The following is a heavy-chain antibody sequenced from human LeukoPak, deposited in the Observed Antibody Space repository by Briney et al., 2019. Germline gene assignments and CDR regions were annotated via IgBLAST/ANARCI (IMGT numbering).Heavy chain of an antibody. CDR2: IIGSGGST. J-gene: IGHJ4*02. CDR1: GFTLSSYA. D-gene: IGHD6-13*01. V-gene: IGHV3-23*01. CDR3: AKDRTGYSTN. Sequence: GGSLRLSCAASGFTLSSYAMIWARQAPGKGREWVSAIIGSGGSTFCADSVKDRFTISRDNSKNTLYLQMNSLRAEDTAVYYCAKDRTGYSTNWGQGTLVTVSS.